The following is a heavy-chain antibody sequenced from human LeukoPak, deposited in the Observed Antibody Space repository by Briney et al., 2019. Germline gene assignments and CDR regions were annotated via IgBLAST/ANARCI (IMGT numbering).Heavy chain of an antibody. CDR3: ARDRGSSGWFDY. CDR2: IYTSGST. V-gene: IGHV4-61*02. Sequence: SETLSLTCTVSGGSISSGSYYWSWIRQPAGKGLEWIGRIYTSGSTNYNPSLKSRVTISVDTSKNQFSLKLSSVTAADPAVYYCARDRGSSGWFDYWGQGTLVTVSS. D-gene: IGHD3-10*01. CDR1: GGSISSGSYY. J-gene: IGHJ4*02.